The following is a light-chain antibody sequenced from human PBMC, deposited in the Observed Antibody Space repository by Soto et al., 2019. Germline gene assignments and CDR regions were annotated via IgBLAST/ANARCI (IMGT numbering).Light chain of an antibody. V-gene: IGLV2-23*01. J-gene: IGLJ3*02. Sequence: QSVLTQPASVSGSPGQSITISCTGTSSDLGSYNLVSWYQQHPGKAPKLMIYEGSKRPSGVSNRFSGSKSGNTASLTISGLQAEDEADYYCCSYAGSSTWVFGGGTKLTVL. CDR3: CSYAGSSTWV. CDR2: EGS. CDR1: SSDLGSYNL.